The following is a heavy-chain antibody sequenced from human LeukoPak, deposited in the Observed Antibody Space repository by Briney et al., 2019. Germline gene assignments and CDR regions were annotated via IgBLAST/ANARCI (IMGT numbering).Heavy chain of an antibody. D-gene: IGHD3-22*01. V-gene: IGHV1-18*01. Sequence: ASVEVSCKASGYTFTSYGISWVRQAPGQGLEWMGWISAYNGNTNYAQKLQGRVTMTTDTSTSTAYMELRSLRSDDTAVYYCARDRDHYDSSGNDAFDIWGQGTMVTVSS. CDR1: GYTFTSYG. J-gene: IGHJ3*02. CDR3: ARDRDHYDSSGNDAFDI. CDR2: ISAYNGNT.